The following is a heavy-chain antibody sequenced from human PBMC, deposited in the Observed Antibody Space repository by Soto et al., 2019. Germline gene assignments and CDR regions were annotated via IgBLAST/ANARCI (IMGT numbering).Heavy chain of an antibody. V-gene: IGHV1-3*04. CDR2: INTGNGDT. CDR3: ARGPTEYSSSLTWFDP. CDR1: GYTFTNHF. J-gene: IGHJ5*02. D-gene: IGHD6-6*01. Sequence: GASVKVSCKTSGYTFTNHFMHWVRQAPGQRPEWMGCINTGNGDTKYSQNFQGRLTFGRDTSASSAYMELSSLRSEDTAVYYCARGPTEYSSSLTWFDPWGQGTLVTVAS.